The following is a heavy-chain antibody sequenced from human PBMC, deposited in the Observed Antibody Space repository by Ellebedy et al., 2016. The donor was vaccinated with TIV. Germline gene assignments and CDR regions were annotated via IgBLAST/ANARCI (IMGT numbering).Heavy chain of an antibody. J-gene: IGHJ4*02. CDR2: IYHRGGT. V-gene: IGHV4-59*11. CDR3: AHGNSYPTI. CDR1: GGSISSHY. Sequence: MPSETLSLTCTVSGGSISSHYWTWIRQPPRKGLEWIGHIYHRGGTNYNPSLKGRVTISIDMSTTQFSLQLTSVTAADTAVYYCAHGNSYPTIWGQGSLVTVSS. D-gene: IGHD5-18*01.